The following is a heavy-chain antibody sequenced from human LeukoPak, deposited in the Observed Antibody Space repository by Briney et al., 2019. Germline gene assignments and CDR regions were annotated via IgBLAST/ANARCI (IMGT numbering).Heavy chain of an antibody. CDR2: IRQDEGEK. Sequence: GGSLRLSCAASGFNFISHWMTWVRQAPGKGLEWVANIRQDEGEKYYADSVTGRFTISRDNAKNAVYLQMDGLRAEDTAVYYCARDCWHSGYDYLPYYWGPGTLVTVSS. V-gene: IGHV3-7*01. CDR3: ARDCWHSGYDYLPYY. J-gene: IGHJ4*02. D-gene: IGHD5-12*01. CDR1: GFNFISHW.